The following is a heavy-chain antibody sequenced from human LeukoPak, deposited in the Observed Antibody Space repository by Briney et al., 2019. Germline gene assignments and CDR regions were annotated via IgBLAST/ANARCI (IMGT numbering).Heavy chain of an antibody. V-gene: IGHV3-74*01. Sequence: GGSLRLSCAASGFTFSSYWMHWVRQAPGKGLVWVSRINSDGSSTSYADSVKGRFTISRDNAKSTLYLQMNSLRAEDTAVYYCARAYDFWSGYPDYWGQGTLVTVSS. J-gene: IGHJ4*02. CDR1: GFTFSSYW. CDR3: ARAYDFWSGYPDY. CDR2: INSDGSST. D-gene: IGHD3-3*01.